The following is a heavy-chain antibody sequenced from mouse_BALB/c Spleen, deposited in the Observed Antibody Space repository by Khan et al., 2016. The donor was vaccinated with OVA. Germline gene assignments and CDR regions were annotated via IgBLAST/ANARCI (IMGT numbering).Heavy chain of an antibody. D-gene: IGHD2-10*01. CDR1: GFSLTNYG. J-gene: IGHJ4*01. CDR3: ARQPYYHYNIMDY. V-gene: IGHV2-6-1*01. CDR2: IWSDGTT. Sequence: VELVESGPGLAAPSQSLSITCTISGFSLTNYGVHWVRQPPGRGLEWLVVIWSDGTTTYNSALKSRLTITKANSQSQVFLKMNSLQTDDTAIYFCARQPYYHYNIMDYWGQGTSVTVSS.